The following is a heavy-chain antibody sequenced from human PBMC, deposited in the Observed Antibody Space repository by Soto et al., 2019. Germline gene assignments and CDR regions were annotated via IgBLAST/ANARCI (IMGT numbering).Heavy chain of an antibody. V-gene: IGHV4-61*01. CDR2: ISYSGTT. D-gene: IGHD2-15*01. CDR3: AREIEVLGRFGF. J-gene: IGHJ4*02. CDR1: GVSVRSYSYY. Sequence: SETLSLTCTVSGVSVRSYSYYWSWVRQPPGKGLEWIATISYSGTTNYNPSLKSRVTILLDTSNNQFSLKLNSVTAADKAVYYCAREIEVLGRFGFWGQGTLVTVSS.